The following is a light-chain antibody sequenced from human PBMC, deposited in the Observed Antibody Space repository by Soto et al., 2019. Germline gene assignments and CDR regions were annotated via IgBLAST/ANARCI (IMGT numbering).Light chain of an antibody. V-gene: IGLV2-14*03. J-gene: IGLJ2*01. CDR2: DLN. Sequence: QSALTQPASVSGSPGQSITISCTGTSSDIGGLYNYVSWYQQHPGKAPKLLIYDLNDRPSGVSDRFSGSKSGNTASLTISGLSVEDESDHFCSAYSSGATNVVSGGGTRVTVL. CDR3: SAYSSGATNVV. CDR1: SSDIGGLYNY.